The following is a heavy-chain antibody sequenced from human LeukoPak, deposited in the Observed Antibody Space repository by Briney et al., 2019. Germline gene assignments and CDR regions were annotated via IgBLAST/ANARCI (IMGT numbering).Heavy chain of an antibody. CDR3: ARVVQVFDY. CDR1: GGSVSSGSYY. Sequence: PSETLSLTCTVSGGSVSSGSYYWSWIRQPPGKGLEWIGYIYYSGSTNYNPSLKSRVTISVDTSKNQFSLKLSSVTAADTAVYYCARVVQVFDYWGQGTLVTVSS. J-gene: IGHJ4*02. V-gene: IGHV4-61*01. D-gene: IGHD6-6*01. CDR2: IYYSGST.